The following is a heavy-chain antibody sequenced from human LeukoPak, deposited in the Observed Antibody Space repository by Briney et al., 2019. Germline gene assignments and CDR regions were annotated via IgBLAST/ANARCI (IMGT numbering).Heavy chain of an antibody. CDR3: ARDLAFSRLDY. V-gene: IGHV3-53*01. CDR2: IYDDGTT. CDR1: GFTVGSNY. Sequence: GGSLRLSCAASGFTVGSNYTSWVRQAPGKGLEWVSIIYDDGTTYYTDSVKGRFTISRDNSKNTLYLQMDSLRVEDTAFYYCARDLAFSRLDYWGQGVLVTVSS. J-gene: IGHJ4*02. D-gene: IGHD2/OR15-2a*01.